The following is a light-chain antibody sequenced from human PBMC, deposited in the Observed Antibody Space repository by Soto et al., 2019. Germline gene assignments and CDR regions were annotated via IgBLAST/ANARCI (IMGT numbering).Light chain of an antibody. V-gene: IGLV2-18*02. CDR2: EVT. CDR1: SSDVGSYNR. CDR3: ASYTSSRVWV. Sequence: QSALTQPPSVSGSPGQSVTISCTGTSSDVGSYNRVSWYQQPPGTAPKLIIYEVTNRPSGVPVRFSGSKSANMASLTISGLQAEDEADYYCASYTSSRVWVFGGGIELTVL. J-gene: IGLJ3*02.